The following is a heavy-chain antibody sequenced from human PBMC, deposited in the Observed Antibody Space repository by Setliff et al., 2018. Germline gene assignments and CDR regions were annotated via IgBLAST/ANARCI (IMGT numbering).Heavy chain of an antibody. J-gene: IGHJ4*02. Sequence: ASVKVSCKASGGTFNSYTINWVRQAPGQGLEWMGGIIPILGIANYAQKFQGRVTITADESTSTAYMELSSLRSEDTAVYYCASRGSDGDYAFDYWGQGTLVTV. CDR3: ASRGSDGDYAFDY. D-gene: IGHD4-17*01. V-gene: IGHV1-69*10. CDR2: IIPILGIA. CDR1: GGTFNSYT.